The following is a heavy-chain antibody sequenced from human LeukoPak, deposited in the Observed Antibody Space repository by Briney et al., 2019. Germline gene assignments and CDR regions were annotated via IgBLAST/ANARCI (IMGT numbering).Heavy chain of an antibody. CDR3: ARTDCSSTSCYRGIDY. J-gene: IGHJ4*02. CDR2: IGTYGGDT. D-gene: IGHD2-2*01. V-gene: IGHV1-18*01. CDR1: TSR. Sequence: ASVKVSCKATSRISWVRQAPGQGLEWMGWIGTYGGDTYYAQKFQGRITVTTDTSTSTAYMELRSLRSDDTAVYYCARTDCSSTSCYRGIDYWGQGTLVTVPS.